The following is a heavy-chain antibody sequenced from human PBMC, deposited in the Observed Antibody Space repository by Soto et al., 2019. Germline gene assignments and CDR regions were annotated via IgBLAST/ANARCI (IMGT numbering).Heavy chain of an antibody. J-gene: IGHJ6*02. CDR3: AKDSGYCSSTSCYSATDYYYYYGMDV. V-gene: IGHV3-23*01. CDR1: GFTFSSYA. D-gene: IGHD2-2*03. Sequence: GGSLRLSCAASGFTFSSYAMSWVRQAPGKGLEWVSAISGSGGSTYYADSVKGRFTISRDNSKNTLYLQMNSLRAEDTAVYYCAKDSGYCSSTSCYSATDYYYYYGMDVWGQGTTVTVSS. CDR2: ISGSGGST.